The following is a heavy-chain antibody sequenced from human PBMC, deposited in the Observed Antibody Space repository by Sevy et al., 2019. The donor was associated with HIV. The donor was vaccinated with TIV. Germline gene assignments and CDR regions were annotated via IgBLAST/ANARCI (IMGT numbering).Heavy chain of an antibody. CDR3: ARDHGGVQDWYFDL. V-gene: IGHV3-53*01. CDR2: IYTGGST. D-gene: IGHD2-8*02. Sequence: GGSLRLSCAASGFSVSNNYMSWVRQAPGRGLEWVSVIYTGGSTYYADSVEGQFTISRDNSKNTVYLQMNSLRAEDTAIYYCARDHGGVQDWYFDLWGRGTLVTVSS. J-gene: IGHJ2*01. CDR1: GFSVSNNY.